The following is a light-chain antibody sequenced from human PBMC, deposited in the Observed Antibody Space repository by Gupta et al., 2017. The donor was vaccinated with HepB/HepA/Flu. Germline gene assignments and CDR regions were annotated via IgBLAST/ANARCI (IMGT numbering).Light chain of an antibody. Sequence: EIVLTQPPATLSLSPGERATLSCRASQSVSSYLAWYQQKPGQAPRLLIYDASNRATGIPARFSGSGSGTDFTLTISSLEPEDFAIYYCQQRSNWPFTFDPGTKVDI. CDR2: DAS. J-gene: IGKJ3*01. CDR1: QSVSSY. V-gene: IGKV3-11*01. CDR3: QQRSNWPFT.